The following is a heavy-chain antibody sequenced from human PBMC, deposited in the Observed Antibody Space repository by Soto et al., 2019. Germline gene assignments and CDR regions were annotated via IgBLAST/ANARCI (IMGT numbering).Heavy chain of an antibody. D-gene: IGHD4-17*01. V-gene: IGHV1-69*01. Sequence: QVQLVQSGAAVKKPGSSVKVSCKASGGTFSSYAISWVRQAPGQGLEWMGGIIPIFGTANYAQKFQGRVTITADESTSTAFMELSSLRSETTAVYYCARDSSRTTVAFGMDVWGQGATVTVAS. CDR3: ARDSSRTTVAFGMDV. CDR2: IIPIFGTA. CDR1: GGTFSSYA. J-gene: IGHJ6*02.